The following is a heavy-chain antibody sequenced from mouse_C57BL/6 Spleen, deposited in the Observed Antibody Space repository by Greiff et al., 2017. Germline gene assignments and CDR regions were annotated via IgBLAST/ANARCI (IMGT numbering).Heavy chain of an antibody. J-gene: IGHJ4*01. CDR3: ARNWAFYAMDY. CDR1: GYSITSGYD. CDR2: ISYSGST. V-gene: IGHV3-1*01. Sequence: VQLQQSGPGMVKPSQSLSLTCTVTGYSITSGYDWHWIRHFPGNKLEWMGYISYSGSTNYNPSLKSRISITHDTSKNHFFLKLNSVTTEDTATYYCARNWAFYAMDYWGQGTSVTVSS. D-gene: IGHD4-1*01.